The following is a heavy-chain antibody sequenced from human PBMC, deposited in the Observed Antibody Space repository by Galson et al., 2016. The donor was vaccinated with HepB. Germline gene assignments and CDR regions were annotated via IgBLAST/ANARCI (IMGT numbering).Heavy chain of an antibody. CDR3: ARDYFCVGASCRGERGRFDY. D-gene: IGHD2-21*01. CDR1: GSTIRDFP. CDR2: ISRDGVYT. J-gene: IGHJ4*02. Sequence: SLRLSCAGSGSTIRDFPMVWVRQAPGRGLAWVSSISRDGVYTYYADSLKGRFSISRDNAKNSLFLQRSSLRAEDTAMYYCARDYFCVGASCRGERGRFDYWGQGTLVTVSS. V-gene: IGHV3-21*01.